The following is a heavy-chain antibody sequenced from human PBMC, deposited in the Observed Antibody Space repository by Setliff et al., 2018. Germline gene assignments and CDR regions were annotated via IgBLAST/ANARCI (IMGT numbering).Heavy chain of an antibody. CDR2: INPNSGGT. V-gene: IGHV1-2*02. CDR1: GYTFTGYY. D-gene: IGHD3-3*01. CDR3: ARGPFLEWLLYYDY. Sequence: ASVKVSCKASGYTFTGYYMHWVRQAPGQGLEWMGWINPNSGGTNYAQKFQGRVTMTRDTSISTAYMELSRLRSDDTAVYYCARGPFLEWLLYYDYWGQGTLVTVSS. J-gene: IGHJ4*02.